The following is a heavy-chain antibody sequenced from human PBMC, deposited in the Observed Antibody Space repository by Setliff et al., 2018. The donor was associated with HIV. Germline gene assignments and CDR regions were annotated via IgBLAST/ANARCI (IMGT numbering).Heavy chain of an antibody. CDR1: EFTFSSYA. CDR3: AQAQTSVSGSYYQYLQH. V-gene: IGHV3-23*01. CDR2: ISVSGGST. D-gene: IGHD3-10*01. J-gene: IGHJ1*01. Sequence: GGSLRLSCAASEFTFSSYAMSWVRQAPGKGLEWVSSISVSGGSTYYADSVKGRFTISRDNSKNTLSLQMNGLRAEDTAVYYCAQAQTSVSGSYYQYLQHWGQGTLVTVSS.